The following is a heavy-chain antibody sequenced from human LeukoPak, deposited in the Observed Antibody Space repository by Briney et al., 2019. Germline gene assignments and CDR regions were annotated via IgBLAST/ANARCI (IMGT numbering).Heavy chain of an antibody. J-gene: IGHJ6*04. V-gene: IGHV1-3*03. CDR1: GYTFTSYT. CDR2: INTGNGNT. CDR3: ARDRWGGSPWLDV. Sequence: SVKASCTPSGYTFTSYTMHWVRQAPGQRKKWMGWINTGNGNTKYSQEFQGRVTITRDTSASTAYMELSSLRSEDMAVYYCARDRWGGSPWLDVCGKGTTVTVSS. D-gene: IGHD1-26*01.